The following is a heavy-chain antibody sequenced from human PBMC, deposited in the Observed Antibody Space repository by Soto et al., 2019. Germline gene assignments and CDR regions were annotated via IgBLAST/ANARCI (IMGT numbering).Heavy chain of an antibody. CDR3: ARGDCVGGTCYSLAGSFYYYMDV. CDR2: INSDGSVS. J-gene: IGHJ6*03. Sequence: EVQLVESGGGLVQPGGSLRLSCAASGFTFSNYWTYWVRQAPGKGLVWVSRINSDGSVSSYADSVKGRLTISRDNVKNTLYLQMDGLRAEDTAVYYCARGDCVGGTCYSLAGSFYYYMDVWGKGTTVTVFS. V-gene: IGHV3-74*01. D-gene: IGHD2-15*01. CDR1: GFTFSNYW.